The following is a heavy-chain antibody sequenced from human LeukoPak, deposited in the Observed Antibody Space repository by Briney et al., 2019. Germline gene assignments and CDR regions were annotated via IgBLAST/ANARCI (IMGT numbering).Heavy chain of an antibody. J-gene: IGHJ4*02. Sequence: PGGSLRLSCAASRFTFSTYSMNWVRRAPGKGLEWVSYIDSESGVIYYAGSVKGRFTISRDNAKNSLYLQMSSLRAEDTAIYYCARDVTSGWGIAFDNWGQGTLVTVSS. D-gene: IGHD6-19*01. V-gene: IGHV3-48*01. CDR1: RFTFSTYS. CDR2: IDSESGVI. CDR3: ARDVTSGWGIAFDN.